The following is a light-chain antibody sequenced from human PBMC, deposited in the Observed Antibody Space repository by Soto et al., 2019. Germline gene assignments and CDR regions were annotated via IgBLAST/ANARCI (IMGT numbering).Light chain of an antibody. Sequence: QSALTQPASVSGSPGQSITISCTGTSSDVGGYNYVSWYQQHPGKAPKLMIYEVSNRPSGVSNRFSGSKSGNTASLTISRLQAEDEADYYCSSYTSSSTLGVFGGGTKVTVL. J-gene: IGLJ3*02. CDR1: SSDVGGYNY. CDR3: SSYTSSSTLGV. CDR2: EVS. V-gene: IGLV2-14*01.